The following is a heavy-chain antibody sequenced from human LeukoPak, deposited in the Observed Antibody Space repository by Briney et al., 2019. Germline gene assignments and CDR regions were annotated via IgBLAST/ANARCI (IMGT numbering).Heavy chain of an antibody. J-gene: IGHJ6*03. V-gene: IGHV3-30*03. CDR1: GFTFSSYG. CDR3: ASAPRPHNYCYYYMDV. CDR2: ISYDGSNK. Sequence: GRSLRLSCAASGFTFSSYGMHWVRQAPGKGLEWVAVISYDGSNKYYADSVKGRFTISRDNSKNTLYLQMNSLRAEDTAVYYCASAPRPHNYCYYYMDVWGKGTTVTVAS.